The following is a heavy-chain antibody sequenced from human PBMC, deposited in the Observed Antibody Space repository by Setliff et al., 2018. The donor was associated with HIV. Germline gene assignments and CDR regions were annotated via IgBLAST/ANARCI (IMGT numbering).Heavy chain of an antibody. CDR3: ARVYSRSWFFFDH. J-gene: IGHJ4*02. D-gene: IGHD6-13*01. V-gene: IGHV4-4*07. Sequence: PSETLSLTCTVSGDSISTDYWSWIRQPADKALEWIGRISASGSTNYNPSLESRVTLSIDTSNNQFSLKLTSVTAADTAVYYCARVYSRSWFFFDHWGQGILVTVSS. CDR1: GDSISTDY. CDR2: ISASGST.